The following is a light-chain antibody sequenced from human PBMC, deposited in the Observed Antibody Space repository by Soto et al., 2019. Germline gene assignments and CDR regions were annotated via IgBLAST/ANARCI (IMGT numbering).Light chain of an antibody. CDR2: SKN. CDR3: AAWDDSLNGRYV. Sequence: GRNSVNQYQHLPRTAPNPPLSSKNHRPSGVPDRFSCSKSGPLASLDISGLQSEDGADYYCAAWDDSLNGRYVFGTGTKVTVL. V-gene: IGLV1-44*01. J-gene: IGLJ1*01. CDR1: GRNS.